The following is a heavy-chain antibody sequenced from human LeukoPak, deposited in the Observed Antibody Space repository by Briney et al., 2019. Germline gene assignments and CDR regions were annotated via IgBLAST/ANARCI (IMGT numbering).Heavy chain of an antibody. CDR1: GGSISSGGYY. D-gene: IGHD1-14*01. V-gene: IGHV4-31*03. CDR2: IYDSGTT. Sequence: TLSLTCIVSGGSISSGGYYWSWIRRHPGKGLEWIGYIYDSGTTYYNPSLKSRVSISVDTSKNQFSLKLSSVTAADTAVYYCARGGDRRGFDYWGQGTLVTVSS. CDR3: ARGGDRRGFDY. J-gene: IGHJ4*02.